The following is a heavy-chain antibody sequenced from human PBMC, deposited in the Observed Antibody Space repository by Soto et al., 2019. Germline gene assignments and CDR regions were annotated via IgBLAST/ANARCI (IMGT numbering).Heavy chain of an antibody. Sequence: ASVKVSCKASGYTFTGYYMHWVRQAPGQGLEWVGWINPNSGGTNYAQEFQGWVTMTRDTSISTAYMELSRLRSDDTAVYYCARGDYYDSSGYYYGKVGAFDIWGQGTMVTVSS. V-gene: IGHV1-2*04. CDR1: GYTFTGYY. CDR2: INPNSGGT. J-gene: IGHJ3*02. CDR3: ARGDYYDSSGYYYGKVGAFDI. D-gene: IGHD3-22*01.